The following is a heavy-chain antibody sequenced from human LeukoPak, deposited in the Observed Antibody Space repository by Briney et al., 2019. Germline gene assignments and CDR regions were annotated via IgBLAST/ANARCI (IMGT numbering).Heavy chain of an antibody. CDR1: GFTFGSYW. Sequence: GGSLRLSCAASGFTFGSYWMTWVRQAPGKGLEWVANIKQDESEKYYVDSVRGRFTISRDNAKNSLYLQMNSLRAEDTAVYYCARCNYYRSSGYPTSFENWGQGTLVTVSS. J-gene: IGHJ4*02. D-gene: IGHD3-22*01. CDR3: ARCNYYRSSGYPTSFEN. CDR2: IKQDESEK. V-gene: IGHV3-7*01.